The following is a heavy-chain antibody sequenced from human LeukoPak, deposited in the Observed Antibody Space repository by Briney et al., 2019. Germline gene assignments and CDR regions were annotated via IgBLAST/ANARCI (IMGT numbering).Heavy chain of an antibody. V-gene: IGHV3-23*01. CDR1: GFTFSNHA. CDR3: AKCSIVVVPAAMWAAIPPYYFDY. Sequence: GGSLRLSCAASGFTFSNHAMAWARQAPGKGLEWVSSIGRGGDTTYYADSVKGRFTISRDNSKSTLYLQMNSLRAEDTAVYYCAKCSIVVVPAAMWAAIPPYYFDYWGQGTLVTVSS. CDR2: IGRGGDTT. J-gene: IGHJ4*02. D-gene: IGHD2-2*01.